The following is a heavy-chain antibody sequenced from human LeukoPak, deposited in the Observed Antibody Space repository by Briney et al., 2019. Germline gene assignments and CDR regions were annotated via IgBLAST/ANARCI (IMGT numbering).Heavy chain of an antibody. J-gene: IGHJ4*02. CDR2: ISAYNGNT. CDR3: ARDNLGFDY. V-gene: IGHV1-18*01. Sequence: ASVKVSCKASGYTFTSFGIIWVRQAPGQGLEWMGWISAYNGNTNYAQKVQGRITMTTDRSTSTAYMELRSLRPDNTAVYYCARDNLGFDYWGQGTLVTVS. CDR1: GYTFTSFG. D-gene: IGHD7-27*01.